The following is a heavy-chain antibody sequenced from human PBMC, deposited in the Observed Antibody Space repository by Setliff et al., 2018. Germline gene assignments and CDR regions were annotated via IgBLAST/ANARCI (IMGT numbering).Heavy chain of an antibody. CDR2: INHSGST. CDR1: GGSFSGYY. J-gene: IGHJ6*02. D-gene: IGHD3-16*02. CDR3: ARGKVLYDYVWGSYRYEDYYYDMDV. Sequence: SSETLSLTCAVYGGSFSGYYWSWIRQPPGKGLEWIGEINHSGSTNYNPSLKSRVTISVDTSKNQFSLKLSSVTAADTAVYYCARGKVLYDYVWGSYRYEDYYYDMDVWGQGTTVTVS. V-gene: IGHV4-34*01.